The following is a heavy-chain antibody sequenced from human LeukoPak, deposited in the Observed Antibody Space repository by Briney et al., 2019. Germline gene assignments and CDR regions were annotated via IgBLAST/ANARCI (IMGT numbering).Heavy chain of an antibody. J-gene: IGHJ4*02. D-gene: IGHD5-12*01. V-gene: IGHV3-23*01. CDR2: ISGSAGGT. Sequence: GSLSLSCAASEFTFSSYAMSWVRQAPGQGLEWVSAISGSAGGTYYADSVKGRFTISRDNSKNTLYLLMHSLRAEDTAVYYCAKGAGYSGHDLSSYFDYWGQGILVTVSS. CDR3: AKGAGYSGHDLSSYFDY. CDR1: EFTFSSYA.